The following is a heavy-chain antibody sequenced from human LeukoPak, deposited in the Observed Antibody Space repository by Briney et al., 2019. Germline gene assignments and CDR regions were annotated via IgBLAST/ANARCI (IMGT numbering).Heavy chain of an antibody. CDR3: ARDKKGVGSSWSEGSETLYYYYYYVDV. CDR2: ISSSGSTI. CDR1: GFTFSDYY. Sequence: GGSLRLSCAASGFTFSDYYMSWIRQARGKGLEGVSYISSSGSTIYYADAVEGRFTISRDHAKTSLYLQMHRLRAEDTAVYYCARDKKGVGSSWSEGSETLYYYYYYVDVWGKGTTVTVSS. D-gene: IGHD6-13*01. J-gene: IGHJ6*03. V-gene: IGHV3-11*01.